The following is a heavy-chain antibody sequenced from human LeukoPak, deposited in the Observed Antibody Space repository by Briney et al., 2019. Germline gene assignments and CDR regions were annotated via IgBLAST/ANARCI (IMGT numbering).Heavy chain of an antibody. CDR1: GFTFSSYS. CDR3: ARDGRGQLVPLDY. Sequence: PGGSLRLSCAASGFTFSSYSMNWVRQAPGKGLEWVSSISSSSSYIYYADSVKGRFTISRDNAKNSLYLQMNSLRAEDTAVYYCARDGRGQLVPLDYWGQGTLVTVSS. CDR2: ISSSSSYI. J-gene: IGHJ4*02. V-gene: IGHV3-21*01. D-gene: IGHD6-13*01.